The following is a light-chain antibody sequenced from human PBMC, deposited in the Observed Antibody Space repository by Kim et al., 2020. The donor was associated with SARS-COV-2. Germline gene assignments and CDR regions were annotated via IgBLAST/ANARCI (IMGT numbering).Light chain of an antibody. J-gene: IGLJ1*01. V-gene: IGLV3-19*01. CDR3: NSRDSSGNLYV. CDR1: SLRTYY. CDR2: DKN. Sequence: ALGQTVSFTCKGDSLRTYYAGWYQQKPGQAPVLVIYDKNNRPSGIPDRFSGSSSGDTASLTITGAQAEDEADYYCNSRDSSGNLYVFGTGTKVTVL.